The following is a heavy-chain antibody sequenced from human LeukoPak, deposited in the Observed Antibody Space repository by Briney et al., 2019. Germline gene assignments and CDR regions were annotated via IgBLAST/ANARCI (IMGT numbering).Heavy chain of an antibody. CDR3: AKDLYYYDSSGYFPFDY. J-gene: IGHJ4*02. CDR1: GFTFSSYW. D-gene: IGHD3-22*01. CDR2: IKQDGSEK. Sequence: PGGSLRLSCAASGFTFSSYWMSWVRQAPGKGLEWVANIKQDGSEKYYADSVKGRFTISRDNSKNTPYLQMNSLRAEDTAVYYCAKDLYYYDSSGYFPFDYWGQGTLVTVSS. V-gene: IGHV3-7*01.